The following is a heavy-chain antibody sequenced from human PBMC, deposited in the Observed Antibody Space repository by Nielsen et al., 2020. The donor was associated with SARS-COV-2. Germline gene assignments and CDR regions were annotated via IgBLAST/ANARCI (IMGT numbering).Heavy chain of an antibody. D-gene: IGHD6-13*01. J-gene: IGHJ4*02. CDR1: GFPISRYG. CDR2: ISYDGSVK. Sequence: GGPLRLSCDASGFPISRYGMHWVRQAPGKGLEGVTFISYDGSVKYYADSVKGRFTISTDLSNNTLYLKMNSLRVEDTAIYYCTKGAQLGDYWGQGGMVTVSS. V-gene: IGHV3-30*18. CDR3: TKGAQLGDY.